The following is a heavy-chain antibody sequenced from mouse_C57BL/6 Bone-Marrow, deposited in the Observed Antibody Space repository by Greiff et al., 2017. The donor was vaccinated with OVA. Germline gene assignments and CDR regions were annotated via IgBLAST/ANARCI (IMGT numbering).Heavy chain of an antibody. V-gene: IGHV1-81*01. CDR1: GYTFTSYG. CDR2: IYPRSGNT. D-gene: IGHD1-1*01. Sequence: QVQLQQSGAELARPGASVKLSCKASGYTFTSYGISWVKQRPGQGLEWIGEIYPRSGNTYYNEKFKGKATLTADKSSSTAYMELRSLTSEDSAVYFCAREVTTVVVPVWGTGTTVTVSS. CDR3: AREVTTVVVPV. J-gene: IGHJ1*03.